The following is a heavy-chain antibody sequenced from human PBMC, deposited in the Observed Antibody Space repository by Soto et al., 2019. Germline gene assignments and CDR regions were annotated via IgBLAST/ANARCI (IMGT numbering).Heavy chain of an antibody. J-gene: IGHJ5*02. D-gene: IGHD6-13*01. CDR1: GFTFSKAW. CDR3: STDPYYSSSQLYNWFGP. CDR2: IKSKSDGGTT. V-gene: IGHV3-15*01. Sequence: GGSLRLSCAASGFTFSKAWMSWVRQAPGKGLEWIGRIKSKSDGGTTDYAAPVKGRFTISRDDSKNTLYLQMNTLKIEDTAVYYCSTDPYYSSSQLYNWFGPWGQGTLVTVSS.